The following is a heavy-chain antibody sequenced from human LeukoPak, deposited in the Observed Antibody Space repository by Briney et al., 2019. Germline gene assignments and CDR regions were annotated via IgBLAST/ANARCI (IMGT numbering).Heavy chain of an antibody. CDR1: GFTFSSYD. CDR3: ARESYGSGSFDY. Sequence: GGSLRLSCAASGFTFSSYDMHWVRQATGKGLEWVSAIGTAGDTYYPGSVKGRFTISRENAKNSLYLQMNSLRAGDTAVYYCARESYGSGSFDYWGQGTLVTVSS. CDR2: IGTAGDT. V-gene: IGHV3-13*01. J-gene: IGHJ4*02. D-gene: IGHD3-10*01.